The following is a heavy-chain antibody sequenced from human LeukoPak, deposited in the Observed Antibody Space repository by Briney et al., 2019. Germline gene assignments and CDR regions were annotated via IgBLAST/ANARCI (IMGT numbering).Heavy chain of an antibody. V-gene: IGHV4-39*07. CDR2: IYHSGST. CDR1: AGSISSSSYY. J-gene: IGHJ6*03. Sequence: SETLSLTCTVSAGSISSSSYYWGWIRQPPGKGLEWIGSIYHSGSTYYNPSLKSRVTISVDTSKNQFSLKLSSVTAADTAVYYCARAQYCTNGVCYRASDYYYYMDVWGKGTTVTVSS. CDR3: ARAQYCTNGVCYRASDYYYYMDV. D-gene: IGHD2-8*01.